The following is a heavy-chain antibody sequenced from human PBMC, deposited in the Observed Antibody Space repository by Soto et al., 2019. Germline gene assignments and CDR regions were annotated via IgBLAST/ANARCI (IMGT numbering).Heavy chain of an antibody. Sequence: GGSLRLSCAASVVTFSSYAMSWVRQAPGKGLEWVSAISGSGGSTYYADSVKGRFTISRDNSKNTLYLQMNSLRAEDTAVYFFKKKTAYEILAHDYYGMDVWGQGTTVTVSS. CDR1: VVTFSSYA. CDR2: ISGSGGST. CDR3: KKKTAYEILAHDYYGMDV. V-gene: IGHV3-23*01. D-gene: IGHD3-9*01. J-gene: IGHJ6*02.